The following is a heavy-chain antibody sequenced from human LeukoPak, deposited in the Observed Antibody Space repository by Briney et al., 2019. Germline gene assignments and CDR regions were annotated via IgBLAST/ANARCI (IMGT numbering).Heavy chain of an antibody. CDR1: GGSISSSSYY. Sequence: PSETLSLTCTVSGGSISSSSYYWGWIRQPPGKGLEWIGSIYYSGSTYYNPSLKSRVTISVDTSKNQFSLKLSSVTAADTAVYYCARTVAGNFYYYYMDVWGKGTTVTISS. CDR2: IYYSGST. CDR3: ARTVAGNFYYYYMDV. J-gene: IGHJ6*03. D-gene: IGHD6-19*01. V-gene: IGHV4-39*01.